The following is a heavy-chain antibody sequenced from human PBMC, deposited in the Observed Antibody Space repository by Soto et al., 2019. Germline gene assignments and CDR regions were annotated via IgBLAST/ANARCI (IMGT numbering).Heavy chain of an antibody. CDR1: GGSISSYY. V-gene: IGHV4-59*01. J-gene: IGHJ3*02. CDR2: IYYSGST. D-gene: IGHD6-6*01. CDR3: AGLIAARAGDAFDI. Sequence: PSETLSLTCTVSGGSISSYYWSWIRQPPGKGLEWIGYIYYSGSTNYNPSLKSRVTISVDTSKNQFSLKLSSVTAADTAVYYCAGLIAARAGDAFDIWGQGTMVNVS.